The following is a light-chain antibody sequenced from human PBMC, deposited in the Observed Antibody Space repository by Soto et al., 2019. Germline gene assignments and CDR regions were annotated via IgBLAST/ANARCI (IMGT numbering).Light chain of an antibody. V-gene: IGKV1-5*01. CDR1: QDIVTY. J-gene: IGKJ4*02. CDR2: DAS. Sequence: IHMTQSPSTVSASVGDSVSISCRASQDIVTYLAWYHQKPGKAPKLLIFDASTLHRGVSPRFRGSGSGSDFSLTISNLQPDDVGVYFCQHYTLSSGPFGGGTRVET. CDR3: QHYTLSSGP.